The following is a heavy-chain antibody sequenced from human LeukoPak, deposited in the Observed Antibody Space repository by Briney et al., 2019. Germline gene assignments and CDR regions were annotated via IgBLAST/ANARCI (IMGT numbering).Heavy chain of an antibody. CDR2: IYFSGST. J-gene: IGHJ4*02. CDR3: ARGSGYYDFWSGYYGSIGFDY. V-gene: IGHV4-31*03. D-gene: IGHD3-3*01. Sequence: PSQTLSLTCTVSGGSISSGGYYWSWIRQHPGKGLEWIGYIYFSGSTYYNPSLKSRVTISVDTSKNQFSLKLSSVTAADTAVYYCARGSGYYDFWSGYYGSIGFDYWGQGTLVTVSS. CDR1: GGSISSGGYY.